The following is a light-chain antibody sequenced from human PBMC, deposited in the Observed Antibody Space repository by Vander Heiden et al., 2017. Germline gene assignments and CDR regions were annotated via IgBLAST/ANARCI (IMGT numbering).Light chain of an antibody. CDR2: DDS. V-gene: IGLV3-21*02. CDR1: NIGSKS. J-gene: IGLJ2*01. CDR3: QVWDSSSDHVV. Sequence: SYVLTQPPAVAVAPGQTARITCGGNNIGSKSVHWYQQKPGQAPVLVVYDDSDRLSGIPERFSGSNSGNTATLTISRVEAGDEADYYCQVWDSSSDHVVFGGGTKLTVL.